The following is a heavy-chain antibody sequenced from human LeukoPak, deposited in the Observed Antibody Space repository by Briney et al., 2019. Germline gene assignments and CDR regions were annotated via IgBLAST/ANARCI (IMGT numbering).Heavy chain of an antibody. CDR1: GFTVSSNF. D-gene: IGHD2-2*01. CDR3: ARDHRDIVVVPAETNYYYYGMDV. CDR2: IYSGGST. J-gene: IGHJ6*02. V-gene: IGHV3-66*01. Sequence: GGSLRLSCAASGFTVSSNFMSWVRPAPGKGLEWVSVIYSGGSTYYADSVKGRFTISRDNSKTTLYLQMNSLRAEDTAVYYCARDHRDIVVVPAETNYYYYGMDVWGQGTTVTVSS.